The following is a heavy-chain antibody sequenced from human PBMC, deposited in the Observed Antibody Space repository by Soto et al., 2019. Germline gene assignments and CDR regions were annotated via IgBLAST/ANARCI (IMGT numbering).Heavy chain of an antibody. D-gene: IGHD3-10*01. CDR3: ARVGRYYGSGSPYNWFDP. CDR2: IIPIFGTA. J-gene: IGHJ5*02. Sequence: GASVKVSCKASGGTFSSYAISWVRQAPGQGLEWMGGIIPIFGTANYAQKFQGRVTITADESTSTAYMELSSLRSEDTAVYYCARVGRYYGSGSPYNWFDPWGQGTLVTVS. CDR1: GGTFSSYA. V-gene: IGHV1-69*13.